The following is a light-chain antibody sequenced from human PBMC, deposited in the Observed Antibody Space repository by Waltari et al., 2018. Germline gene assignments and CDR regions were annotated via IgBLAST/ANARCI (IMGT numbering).Light chain of an antibody. CDR2: EVS. CDR3: SSYTSSISWV. V-gene: IGLV2-14*01. J-gene: IGLJ3*02. CDR1: SXDVGGYNY. Sequence: QSALTQPASVSGSPGQSITISCTGTSXDVGGYNYVSWYQHHPGKAPKLMIYEVSNRPSGVSTRFSGSKSGNTASLTISGLQAEDEAHYYCSSYTSSISWVFXGGTKLTVL.